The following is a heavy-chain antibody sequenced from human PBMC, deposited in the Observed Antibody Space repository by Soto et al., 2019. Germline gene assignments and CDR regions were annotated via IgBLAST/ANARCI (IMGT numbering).Heavy chain of an antibody. CDR2: ISGSGGST. CDR1: GFTFSSYA. V-gene: IGHV3-23*01. D-gene: IGHD2-15*01. CDR3: AKDPEDIVVVVAATDFDY. Sequence: EVQLLESGGGLVQPGGSLRLSCAASGFTFSSYAMSWVRHAPGKGLEWVSAISGSGGSTYYADSVKGRFTISRDNSKHTLYLQMNSLRAEDTAVYYCAKDPEDIVVVVAATDFDYWGQGTLVTVSS. J-gene: IGHJ4*02.